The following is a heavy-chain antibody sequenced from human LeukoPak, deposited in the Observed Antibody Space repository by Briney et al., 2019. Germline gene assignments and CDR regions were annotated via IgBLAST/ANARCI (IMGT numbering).Heavy chain of an antibody. Sequence: GGSLRLSCVASGFTFANYAMTWVRQAPGKGLEWVSSISSSSSYIYYADSVKGRFTNSRDNAKNSLYLQMNSLRAEDTAVYYCARARIVVWAFDIWGQGTMVTVSS. D-gene: IGHD3-22*01. CDR2: ISSSSSYI. CDR3: ARARIVVWAFDI. V-gene: IGHV3-21*01. J-gene: IGHJ3*02. CDR1: GFTFANYA.